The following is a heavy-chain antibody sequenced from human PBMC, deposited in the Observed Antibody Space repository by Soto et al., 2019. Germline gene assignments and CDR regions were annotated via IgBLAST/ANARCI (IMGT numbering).Heavy chain of an antibody. Sequence: QVQLVQSGAEVKKPGASVKVSCKASGYTFTSYGISWVRQAPGQGLEWMGWISAYNGNTNYAQKLQGRVTMTTDTSTSTAYMELRCLRSDDTAVYYCARVQYDFWSGDNAFDIWGQGTMVTVSS. D-gene: IGHD3-3*01. CDR1: GYTFTSYG. V-gene: IGHV1-18*01. CDR3: ARVQYDFWSGDNAFDI. J-gene: IGHJ3*02. CDR2: ISAYNGNT.